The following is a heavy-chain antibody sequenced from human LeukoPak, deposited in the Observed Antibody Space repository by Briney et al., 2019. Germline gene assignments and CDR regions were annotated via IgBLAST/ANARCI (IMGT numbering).Heavy chain of an antibody. D-gene: IGHD1-1*01. V-gene: IGHV4-39*01. CDR1: GGSISSSSYY. J-gene: IGHJ4*02. Sequence: SETLSLTCTVSGGSISSSSYYWAWIRQPPGKGLEWIGTIYYSGSTYYNPSLKSRVTISVDTSKNQFSLKLSSVTAADTAVYYCARSLSTTGLRWGQGTLVTVSS. CDR3: ARSLSTTGLR. CDR2: IYYSGST.